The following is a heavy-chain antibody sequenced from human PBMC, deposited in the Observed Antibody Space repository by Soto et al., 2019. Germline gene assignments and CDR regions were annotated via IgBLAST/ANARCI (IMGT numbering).Heavy chain of an antibody. J-gene: IGHJ4*02. V-gene: IGHV3-15*01. CDR2: IKSKTDGGTT. D-gene: IGHD1-26*01. CDR1: GLTFSNAW. Sequence: EVQLVESGGGLVKPGGSLRLSCAASGLTFSNAWMSWVRQAPGKGLEWVGRIKSKTDGGTTDYAAPVKGRCTISRDDSKNTLYLQMNSLKTEDTAVYYCTTDLGGADFDYWGQGTLVTVSS. CDR3: TTDLGGADFDY.